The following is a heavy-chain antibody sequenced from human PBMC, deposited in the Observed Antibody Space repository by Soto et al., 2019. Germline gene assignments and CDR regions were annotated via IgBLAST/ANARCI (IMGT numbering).Heavy chain of an antibody. CDR3: AGGTVVTQSPLDY. D-gene: IGHD2-21*02. Sequence: QVQLVQSGAEVKKPGASVKVSCKASGYTFTSYAMHWVRQAPGQRLEWMGWINAGNGNTKYSQKFQGRVTITRDTSASTAYMELSSLRSEDTAVYYCAGGTVVTQSPLDYWGQGTLVTVSS. CDR2: INAGNGNT. CDR1: GYTFTSYA. V-gene: IGHV1-3*01. J-gene: IGHJ4*02.